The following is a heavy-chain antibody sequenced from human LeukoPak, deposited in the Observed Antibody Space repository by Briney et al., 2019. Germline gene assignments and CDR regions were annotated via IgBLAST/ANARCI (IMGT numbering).Heavy chain of an antibody. D-gene: IGHD6-13*01. J-gene: IGHJ4*02. V-gene: IGHV4-59*08. Sequence: GSLRLSCAASGFTFSSYAMSWIRQPPGKGLEWIGCIYYSGSTNYNPSLKSRVTMSVDTSKNQFSLKLSSVTAADTAVYYCATISATATRWGQGTLVTVSS. CDR1: GFTFSSYA. CDR3: ATISATATR. CDR2: IYYSGST.